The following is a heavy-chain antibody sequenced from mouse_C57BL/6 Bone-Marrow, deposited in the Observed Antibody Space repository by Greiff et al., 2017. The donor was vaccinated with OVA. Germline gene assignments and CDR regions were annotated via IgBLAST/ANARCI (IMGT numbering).Heavy chain of an antibody. D-gene: IGHD1-1*01. J-gene: IGHJ4*01. V-gene: IGHV1-81*01. Sequence: QVQLQQSGAELARPGASVKLSCTASGYTFTSYGISWVKQRTGQGLEWIGEIYPRSGNTYYNEKFKGKATLTADKSSSTAYLELRSLTSEDSAVYVCARPSYYGSTFYAMDYWGQGTSVTVSS. CDR3: ARPSYYGSTFYAMDY. CDR1: GYTFTSYG. CDR2: IYPRSGNT.